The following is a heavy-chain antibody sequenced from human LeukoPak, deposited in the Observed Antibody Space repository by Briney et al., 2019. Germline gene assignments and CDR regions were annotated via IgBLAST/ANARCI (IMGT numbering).Heavy chain of an antibody. D-gene: IGHD3-22*01. CDR2: INPNSGGT. V-gene: IGHV1-2*02. CDR1: GYTFTVYY. J-gene: IGHJ4*02. CDR3: ARDPYYYDSSGPPD. Sequence: GASVKVSCKASGYTFTVYYMHWVRQAPGQGLEWMGWINPNSGGTNYAQKFQGRVTMTRDTSISTAYMELSRLRSDDTAVYYCARDPYYYDSSGPPDWGRGTLVTVSS.